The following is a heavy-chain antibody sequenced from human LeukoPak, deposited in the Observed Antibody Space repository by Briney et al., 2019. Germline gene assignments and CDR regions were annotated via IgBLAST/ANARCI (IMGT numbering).Heavy chain of an antibody. CDR2: IYYSGST. D-gene: IGHD6-13*01. CDR3: ARVAAAGNYYFDY. Sequence: PSETLSLTCTVSGGSISSGNYYWGWIRQPPGKGLEWIGSIYYSGSTYYNPSLKSRVTISIDTSKNQFSLKLSSVTAADTAVYFCARVAAAGNYYFDYWGQGTLVTVSS. V-gene: IGHV4-39*07. CDR1: GGSISSGNYY. J-gene: IGHJ4*02.